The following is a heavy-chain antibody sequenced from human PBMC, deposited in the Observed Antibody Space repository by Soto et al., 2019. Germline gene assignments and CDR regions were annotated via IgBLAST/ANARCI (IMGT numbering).Heavy chain of an antibody. V-gene: IGHV3-30-3*01. CDR2: ISYDGSNK. Sequence: PGGSLRLSCAASGFTFSSYAMHWVRQAPGKGLEWVAVISYDGSNKYYADSVKGRFTISRDNSKNTLYLQMSSLRAEDTAVYYCARAMRITIFGVVIYYYYGMDVWGQGTTVTVSS. D-gene: IGHD3-3*01. CDR3: ARAMRITIFGVVIYYYYGMDV. J-gene: IGHJ6*02. CDR1: GFTFSSYA.